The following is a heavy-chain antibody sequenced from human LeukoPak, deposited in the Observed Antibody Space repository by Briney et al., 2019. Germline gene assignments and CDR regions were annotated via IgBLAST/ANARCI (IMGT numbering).Heavy chain of an antibody. D-gene: IGHD6-6*01. Sequence: GGSLRLSCAASGFTFSRYWMHWVRQAPGKGLMWVSRISPDGSTTLYADSVKGRFTISRDNAKNTLYLQMNSLGAEDTAVYYCARAEQLAFDPWGQGTLVTVSS. CDR2: ISPDGSTT. J-gene: IGHJ5*02. CDR1: GFTFSRYW. V-gene: IGHV3-74*03. CDR3: ARAEQLAFDP.